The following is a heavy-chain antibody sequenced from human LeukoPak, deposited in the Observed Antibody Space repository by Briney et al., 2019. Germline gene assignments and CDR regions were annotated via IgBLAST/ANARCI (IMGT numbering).Heavy chain of an antibody. V-gene: IGHV1-18*01. CDR2: IIAYNGNT. D-gene: IGHD2-15*01. Sequence: GASVKVSCKASGYTFTSYGISWVRQAPGQGLEWMGWIIAYNGNTNYAQKLQGRVTMTTDTSTSTAYMELRSLRSDDTAVYYCARVPAGYCSGGSCYSFCDYWGQGTLVTVSS. CDR3: ARVPAGYCSGGSCYSFCDY. J-gene: IGHJ4*02. CDR1: GYTFTSYG.